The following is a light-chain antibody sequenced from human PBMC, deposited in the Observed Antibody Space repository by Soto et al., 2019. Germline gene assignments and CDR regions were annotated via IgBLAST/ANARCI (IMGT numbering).Light chain of an antibody. J-gene: IGKJ2*01. CDR1: QSVSSSY. CDR2: GAS. Sequence: EIVLTQSPGTLSLSPGERATLSCRASQSVSSSYLAWYQQKPGQAPRLRIYGASIRATGIPDRFSGSGSGTDFTLTISRLEPEDFAVYYCQQYGSSPYTFGQGIKLEIK. CDR3: QQYGSSPYT. V-gene: IGKV3-20*01.